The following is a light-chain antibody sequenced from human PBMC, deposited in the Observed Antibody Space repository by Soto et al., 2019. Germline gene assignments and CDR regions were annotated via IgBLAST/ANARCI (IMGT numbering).Light chain of an antibody. V-gene: IGKV3-11*01. CDR1: QSVSNY. J-gene: IGKJ1*01. CDR2: DAS. CDR3: QQRSNWPPVT. Sequence: EIVLTQSPATLSLSPGERATLSCRASQSVSNYLAWYQQKPGQAPRLLIYDASNRATGIPARFSGSGSGTDFTLTIISLEPEDVAVYSCQQRSNWPPVTFGQGTKVEVK.